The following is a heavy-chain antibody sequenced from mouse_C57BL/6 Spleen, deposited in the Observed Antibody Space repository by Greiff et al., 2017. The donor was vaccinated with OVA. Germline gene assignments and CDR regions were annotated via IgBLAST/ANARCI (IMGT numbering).Heavy chain of an antibody. D-gene: IGHD4-1*01. Sequence: VQLQQPGAELVKPGASVKLSCKASGYTFTSYWMHWVKQRPGQGLEWIGMIHPNSGSTNYNEKFKSKATLTVDKSSSTAYMQLSSLTSEDSAVYYCARPNWAHFFDYWGQGTTLTVSS. J-gene: IGHJ2*01. CDR1: GYTFTSYW. CDR3: ARPNWAHFFDY. CDR2: IHPNSGST. V-gene: IGHV1-64*01.